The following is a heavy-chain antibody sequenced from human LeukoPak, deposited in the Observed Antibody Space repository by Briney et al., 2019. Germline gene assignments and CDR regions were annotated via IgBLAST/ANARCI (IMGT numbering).Heavy chain of an antibody. V-gene: IGHV4-4*07. D-gene: IGHD5-12*01. CDR2: VYTSGTT. J-gene: IGHJ4*02. Sequence: SETLSLTWTLSDGSLCIYYSSWVPHAAAKGLECLRRVYTSGTTKYNSSLKSRVTISVDKSKNQFSLKLTSVTAADTAVYYCASGGHDIQYYFQYWGQGTLVTVSS. CDR3: ASGGHDIQYYFQY. CDR1: DGSLCIYY.